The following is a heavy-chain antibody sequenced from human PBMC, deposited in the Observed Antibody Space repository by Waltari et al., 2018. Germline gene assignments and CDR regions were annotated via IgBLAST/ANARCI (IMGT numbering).Heavy chain of an antibody. CDR1: GFTFSSYA. V-gene: IGHV3-23*01. CDR2: ISGSGGST. CDR3: AKHGSLLFGLDY. J-gene: IGHJ4*02. Sequence: EVQLLESGGGLVQPGGSLRLSCAASGFTFSSYAMSWVRQAPGKGLEWVSAISGSGGSTYDAYSVNGRFTISRYNSKNTLYLLMNSLRAEDTAVYYCAKHGSLLFGLDYWGQGTLVTVSS. D-gene: IGHD3-10*01.